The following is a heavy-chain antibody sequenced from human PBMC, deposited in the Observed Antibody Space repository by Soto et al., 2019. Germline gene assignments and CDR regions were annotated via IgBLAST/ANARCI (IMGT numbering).Heavy chain of an antibody. D-gene: IGHD4-17*01. Sequence: GGSLRLSCAASGFTFSSYAMNWVRQAPGKGLEWISSITSGGSTYYADSVKGRFTISRDNSKNTLYLLMNSLRVEDTAVYYCANDRYGDYDFDYWGQGTLVTVS. J-gene: IGHJ4*02. CDR1: GFTFSSYA. V-gene: IGHV3-23*01. CDR2: ITSGGST. CDR3: ANDRYGDYDFDY.